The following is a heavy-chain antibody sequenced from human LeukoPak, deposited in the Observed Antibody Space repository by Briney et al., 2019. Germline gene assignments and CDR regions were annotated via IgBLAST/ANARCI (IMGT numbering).Heavy chain of an antibody. J-gene: IGHJ4*02. CDR3: ARHPHIVGATWAFDY. V-gene: IGHV1-69*04. Sequence: SVKVSCKASGGTFSSYAISWVRQAPGQGLEWMGRIIPILGIANYAQKFQGRATITADKSTSTAYMELSSLRSEDTAVYNCARHPHIVGATWAFDYWGQGTLVTVSS. CDR1: GGTFSSYA. D-gene: IGHD1-26*01. CDR2: IIPILGIA.